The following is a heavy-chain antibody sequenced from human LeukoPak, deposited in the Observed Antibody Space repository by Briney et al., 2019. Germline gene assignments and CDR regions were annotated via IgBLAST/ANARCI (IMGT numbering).Heavy chain of an antibody. V-gene: IGHV3-7*01. CDR3: VGEIRLVTAHWFDP. CDR1: QFTFNGSW. CDR2: IKLDGSET. D-gene: IGHD2-21*02. J-gene: IGHJ5*02. Sequence: PGGSLRLSCADSQFTFNGSWMNWVRQAPGKGLEWVANIKLDGSETYYVDSVKGRFTISRDNAKNSVYLQMDSLRAEDTAVYYCVGEIRLVTAHWFDPWGQGTLVTVSS.